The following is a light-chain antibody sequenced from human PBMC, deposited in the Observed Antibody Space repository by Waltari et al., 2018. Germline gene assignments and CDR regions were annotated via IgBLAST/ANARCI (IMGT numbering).Light chain of an antibody. J-gene: IGLJ3*02. CDR1: SSNIGSNY. V-gene: IGLV1-47*01. Sequence: QSVLTQPPSASGTPGQRVTISCSGSSSNIGSNYVYWYQQLPGTAPKLLMYRDNRRPAGVPDRFSGSKSGTSASLAISGLQSEDEAEYYCAAWDDSLSGPVFGGGTKLTVL. CDR2: RDN. CDR3: AAWDDSLSGPV.